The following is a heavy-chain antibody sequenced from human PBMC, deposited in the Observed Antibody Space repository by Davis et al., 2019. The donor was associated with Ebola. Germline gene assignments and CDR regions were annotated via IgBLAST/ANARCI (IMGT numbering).Heavy chain of an antibody. CDR1: GASISRTTNYY. CDR2: IYYSGST. J-gene: IGHJ4*02. Sequence: SETLSLTCTVSGASISRTTNYYWGWIRQSPGKGLEWIGSIYYSGSTYYSPSLRSRVTMSVDSSKNQFSLELSSVTAADTAIYYCTKFYYDTSGPDDWGQGTPVIVSS. V-gene: IGHV4-39*01. CDR3: TKFYYDTSGPDD. D-gene: IGHD3-22*01.